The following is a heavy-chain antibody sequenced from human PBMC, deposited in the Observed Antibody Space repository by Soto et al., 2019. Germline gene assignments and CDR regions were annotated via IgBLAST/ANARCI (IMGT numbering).Heavy chain of an antibody. Sequence: LGESLKISCKGSGYSFTTYWIVWVRQTPGKGLEWMGIIYPGDSDTRYSPSFQGQVTISADKSITTAYLQWIGLKASDTAMYYCARSSGSYLQPIDFWGQGTLVTVSS. J-gene: IGHJ4*02. CDR2: IYPGDSDT. D-gene: IGHD1-26*01. CDR3: ARSSGSYLQPIDF. V-gene: IGHV5-51*01. CDR1: GYSFTTYW.